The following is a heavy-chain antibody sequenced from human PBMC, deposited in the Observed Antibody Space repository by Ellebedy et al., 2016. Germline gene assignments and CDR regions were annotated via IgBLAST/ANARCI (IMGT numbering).Heavy chain of an antibody. D-gene: IGHD3-10*01. V-gene: IGHV1-24*01. J-gene: IGHJ5*02. CDR1: RYTLTELS. CDR2: FDPEDGET. CDR3: ARDKDGLGNGWFDP. Sequence: ASVKVSXKVSRYTLTELSMHWVRQAPGKGLEWMGGFDPEDGETIYTQKFQGRVTMTEDTSTDTAYMELSSLRAEDTAVYYCARDKDGLGNGWFDPWGQGTLVTVSS.